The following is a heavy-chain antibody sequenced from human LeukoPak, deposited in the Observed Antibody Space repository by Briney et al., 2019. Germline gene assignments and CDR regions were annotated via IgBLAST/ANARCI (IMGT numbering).Heavy chain of an antibody. CDR3: ARSSNWFGP. CDR1: GYSISSGYY. D-gene: IGHD6-6*01. J-gene: IGHJ5*02. CDR2: IYHSGST. V-gene: IGHV4-38-2*01. Sequence: PSETLSLTCAVSGYSISSGYYWGWIRQPPGKGLEWIGSIYHSGSTYYNPSLKSRVTISVDTSKNQFSLKLSSVTAADTAVYYCARSSNWFGPWGQGTLVTVSS.